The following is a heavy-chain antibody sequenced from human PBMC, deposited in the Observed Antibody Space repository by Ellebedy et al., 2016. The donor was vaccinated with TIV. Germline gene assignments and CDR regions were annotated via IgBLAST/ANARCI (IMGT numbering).Heavy chain of an antibody. CDR3: ASTRGHGYNSPMVFPPGDY. J-gene: IGHJ4*02. D-gene: IGHD5-24*01. Sequence: PGGSLRLSCAASGFTFSNYAMHWVRQAPGKGLEWVAVISYGGGEKSYADSVKGRFTISRDNSQNTVYLQMSSLRLEDTAVYYCASTRGHGYNSPMVFPPGDYWGQGILVTVSS. CDR1: GFTFSNYA. CDR2: ISYGGGEK. V-gene: IGHV3-30-3*01.